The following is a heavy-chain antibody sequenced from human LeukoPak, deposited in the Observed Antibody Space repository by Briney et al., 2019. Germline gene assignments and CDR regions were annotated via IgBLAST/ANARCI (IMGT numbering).Heavy chain of an antibody. CDR1: GFTFSSYG. J-gene: IGHJ4*02. Sequence: GRSLRLSCAAPGFTFSSYGMHWVRQAPGKGLEWVAVISYDGSNKYYADSVKGRFTISRDNSKSTLYLQMNSLRAEDTAVYYCAKGDEGTAMVSLIDYWGQGTLVTVSS. CDR2: ISYDGSNK. D-gene: IGHD5-18*01. V-gene: IGHV3-30*18. CDR3: AKGDEGTAMVSLIDY.